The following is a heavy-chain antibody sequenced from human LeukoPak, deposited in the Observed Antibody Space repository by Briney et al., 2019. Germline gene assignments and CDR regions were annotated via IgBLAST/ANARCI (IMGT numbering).Heavy chain of an antibody. D-gene: IGHD2-2*01. Sequence: ASVKVSCKASGYTLSNYYMHWVRQAPGRGLEWMGIINAGGGGTAYAQKFQGRVTMTRDTSTSTVYMELSSLRSEDTAVYYCARDSSTNSLGDPWGQGTLVTVSS. CDR1: GYTLSNYY. V-gene: IGHV1-46*01. J-gene: IGHJ5*02. CDR2: INAGGGGT. CDR3: ARDSSTNSLGDP.